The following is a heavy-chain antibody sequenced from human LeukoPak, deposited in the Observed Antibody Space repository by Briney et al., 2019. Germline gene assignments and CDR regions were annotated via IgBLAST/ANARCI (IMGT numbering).Heavy chain of an antibody. Sequence: ASVKVSCKASGGTFSSYAISWVRQAPGQGLEWMGRIIPIFGTANYAQKFQGRVTITTDESTSTAYMELSSLRSEDTAVYYCARNAHYGSGSYYLDYRGQGTLVTVSS. D-gene: IGHD3-10*01. V-gene: IGHV1-69*05. CDR1: GGTFSSYA. CDR2: IIPIFGTA. CDR3: ARNAHYGSGSYYLDY. J-gene: IGHJ4*02.